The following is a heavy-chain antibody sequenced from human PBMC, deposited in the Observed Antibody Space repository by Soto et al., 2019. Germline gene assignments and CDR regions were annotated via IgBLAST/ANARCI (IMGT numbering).Heavy chain of an antibody. J-gene: IGHJ4*02. CDR2: IYYSGST. D-gene: IGHD1-26*01. CDR1: GFTFSSYG. CDR3: ARVNGGSCDY. V-gene: IGHV4-59*01. Sequence: QVQLVESGGGVVQPGRSLRLSCAASGFTFSSYGMHWVRQAPGKGLEWIGNIYYSGSTNYNASLKSRVTISVATSRNQFSLKMGSVTAADTAVYYCARVNGGSCDYWGQGTLVTVST.